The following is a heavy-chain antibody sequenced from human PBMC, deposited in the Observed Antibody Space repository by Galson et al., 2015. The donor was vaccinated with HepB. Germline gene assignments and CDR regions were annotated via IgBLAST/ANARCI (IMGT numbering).Heavy chain of an antibody. CDR2: IYPDDSDT. D-gene: IGHD2-21*02. V-gene: IGHV5-51*01. CDR1: GYGFTSYW. J-gene: IGHJ4*02. Sequence: QSGAEVKKPGESLRISCKGSGYGFTSYWIGWVRQMPGKGLEWMGVIYPDDSDTRYSPSFQGQVTISADKSTNTAYLQWSSLKASDTAMYYCARRVVVPTAIFGGYYFDFLGQGTLVTVSS. CDR3: ARRVVVPTAIFGGYYFDF.